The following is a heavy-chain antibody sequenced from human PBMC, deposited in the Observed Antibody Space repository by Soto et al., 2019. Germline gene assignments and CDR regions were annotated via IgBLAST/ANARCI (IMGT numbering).Heavy chain of an antibody. J-gene: IGHJ2*01. CDR2: IIPIFGTA. D-gene: IGHD1-1*01. V-gene: IGHV1-69*13. CDR1: GYSFTANS. Sequence: ASVKVSCKASGYSFTANSMHWVRQAPGQGLEWMGGIIPIFGTANYAQKFQGRVTITADESTSTAYMELSSLRSEDTAVYYCARDVGMDSGTTWYFDLWGRGTLVTVSS. CDR3: ARDVGMDSGTTWYFDL.